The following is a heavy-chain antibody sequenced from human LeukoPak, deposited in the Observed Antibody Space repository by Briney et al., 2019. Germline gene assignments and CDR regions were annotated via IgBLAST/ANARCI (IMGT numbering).Heavy chain of an antibody. J-gene: IGHJ4*02. Sequence: GGSLRLSCAASGFSPSTYGTHWVRQAPGKGLGWVAVISHVGSYISYADSVKGRYTISRANSKNTLYLQMNSVRVEDTAVYYCAKAASGYHYYYDYWGQGTLVTVSS. CDR3: AKAASGYHYYYDY. CDR2: ISHVGSYI. D-gene: IGHD5-12*01. V-gene: IGHV3-30*18. CDR1: GFSPSTYG.